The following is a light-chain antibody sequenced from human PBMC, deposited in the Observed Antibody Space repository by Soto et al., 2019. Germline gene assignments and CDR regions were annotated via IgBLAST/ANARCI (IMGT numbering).Light chain of an antibody. CDR1: QGISGW. Sequence: DIQMTQSPSTLSASVGDRVTITCRASQGISGWLAWYQQKPGKAPRLLIYKASSLESGVPSRFSGSGFGTEFPPTISSLQPYDSGTNYCQQYKTYFRTFGQGTKLEIK. V-gene: IGKV1-5*03. J-gene: IGKJ2*01. CDR2: KAS. CDR3: QQYKTYFRT.